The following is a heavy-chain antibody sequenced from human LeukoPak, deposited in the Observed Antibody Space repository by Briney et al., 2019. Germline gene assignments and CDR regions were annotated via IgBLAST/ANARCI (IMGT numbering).Heavy chain of an antibody. V-gene: IGHV3-48*02. CDR1: GFTFSSYS. CDR2: ISSSSLTT. J-gene: IGHJ4*02. Sequence: GGSLRFSCAASGFTFSSYSMNWVRQAPGKGLEWVSYISSSSLTTYYADSVKGRFTISRDNAKNSLYLQMTSLRDEDTAVYYCARDRSSGYYGNSDYWGQGTLVTVSS. CDR3: ARDRSSGYYGNSDY. D-gene: IGHD3-22*01.